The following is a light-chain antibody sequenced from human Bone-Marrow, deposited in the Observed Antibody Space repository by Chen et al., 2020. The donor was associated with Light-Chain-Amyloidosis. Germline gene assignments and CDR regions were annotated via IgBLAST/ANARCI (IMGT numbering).Light chain of an antibody. CDR1: DLPTKY. J-gene: IGLJ2*01. CDR3: QTADSSGTYEVI. V-gene: IGLV3-25*03. Sequence: SYLLTQPPSVSVSPGQPAWFPSSGADLPTKYAYWYQHKPGQAPVLLVHRDTERPSGFSERFSGSSAGTTATLTISRVQAEDEADYHCQTADSSGTYEVIFGGGTKLTV. CDR2: RDT.